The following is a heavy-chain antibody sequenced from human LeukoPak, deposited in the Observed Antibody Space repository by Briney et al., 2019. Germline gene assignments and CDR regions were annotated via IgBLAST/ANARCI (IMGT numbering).Heavy chain of an antibody. V-gene: IGHV3-23*01. Sequence: AGGYLRLYCAASGFIFRNYAMSWLRPAQGQGLEWFSAITSSEDTTYYADSVKGRFTISRDNSKNALYVEMNTLRAEDTAVYYCVKWGDYDILTGYYVPDFWGQGTLVTVSS. CDR1: GFIFRNYA. CDR3: VKWGDYDILTGYYVPDF. CDR2: ITSSEDTT. D-gene: IGHD3-9*01. J-gene: IGHJ4*02.